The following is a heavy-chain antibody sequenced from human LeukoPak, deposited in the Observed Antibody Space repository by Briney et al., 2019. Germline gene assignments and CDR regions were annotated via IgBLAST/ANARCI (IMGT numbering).Heavy chain of an antibody. CDR3: ASPQSELHDAFDI. V-gene: IGHV1-18*01. CDR1: GYTFTSYG. J-gene: IGHJ3*02. Sequence: ASVKVSCKASGYTFTSYGISWVRQAPGQGLEWMGWIRAYNGNTNYAQKLQGRVTMTTDTSTSTAYMELRSLRSDDTAVYYCASPQSELHDAFDIWGQGTMVTVSS. D-gene: IGHD1-14*01. CDR2: IRAYNGNT.